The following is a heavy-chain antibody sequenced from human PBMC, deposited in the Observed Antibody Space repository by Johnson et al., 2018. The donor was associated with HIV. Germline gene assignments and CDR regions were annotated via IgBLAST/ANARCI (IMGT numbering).Heavy chain of an antibody. CDR1: GLTFRSND. CDR3: ARATGEEAFDI. Sequence: VQLVESGGGLVQPGGSLRISCAASGLTFRSNDMHWVRQATGKGLEWVSAIGTAGDTYYADSVKGRFTISRDNSKSTLYLQMNSLRAEDTAVFYCARATGEEAFDIWGQGTMVTVSS. V-gene: IGHV3-13*01. J-gene: IGHJ3*02. CDR2: IGTAGDT. D-gene: IGHD3-16*01.